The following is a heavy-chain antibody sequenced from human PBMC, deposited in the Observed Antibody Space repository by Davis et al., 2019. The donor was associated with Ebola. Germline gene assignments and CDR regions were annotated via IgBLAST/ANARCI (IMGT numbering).Heavy chain of an antibody. CDR3: ARARTYGFDY. J-gene: IGHJ4*02. Sequence: GESLKISCAASGFTFSGFWMTWVRQAPGKGLEWVANIDGDGNEKIYVESVKGRFTISRDNAKNSLHLQMDSLRVDDTAVYYCARARTYGFDYWGQGTLVTASS. D-gene: IGHD3-16*01. CDR1: GFTFSGFW. CDR2: IDGDGNEK. V-gene: IGHV3-7*01.